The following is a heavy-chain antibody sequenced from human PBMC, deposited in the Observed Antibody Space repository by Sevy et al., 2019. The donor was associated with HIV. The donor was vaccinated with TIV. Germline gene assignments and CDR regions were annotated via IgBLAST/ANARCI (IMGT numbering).Heavy chain of an antibody. Sequence: GGSLRLSCAASGFTFSSYAMHWVRQAPGKGLEWVAVISYDGSNKYYADSVKGRFTISRDNSKNTLYLQMNSLRAEDTAVYYCARGGMDYYYYGMDVWGQGTTVTVSS. CDR1: GFTFSSYA. V-gene: IGHV3-30*04. CDR3: ARGGMDYYYYGMDV. J-gene: IGHJ6*02. CDR2: ISYDGSNK. D-gene: IGHD1-20*01.